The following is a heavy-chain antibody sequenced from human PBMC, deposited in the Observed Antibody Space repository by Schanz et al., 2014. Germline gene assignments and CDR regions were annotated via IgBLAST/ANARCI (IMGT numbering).Heavy chain of an antibody. Sequence: EVQLVESGGGLIQPGGSLRLSCAVSGFTVNTNYMSWVRQAPGKGLEWVANINLDGSGKIYLGSVRGRFAISRDDAQNSVYLQMNSLRAEDTAVYYCAKSPVIRSYYYYGMDVWGQGTTVTVSS. CDR1: GFTVNTNY. CDR2: INLDGSGK. V-gene: IGHV3-7*03. J-gene: IGHJ6*02. CDR3: AKSPVIRSYYYYGMDV. D-gene: IGHD4-4*01.